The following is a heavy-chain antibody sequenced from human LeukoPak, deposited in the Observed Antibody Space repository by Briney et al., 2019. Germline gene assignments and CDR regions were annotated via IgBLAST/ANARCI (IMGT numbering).Heavy chain of an antibody. CDR1: GFTFSSYA. CDR3: ARKHLIFTRDAYDI. Sequence: GGSLRLSCAASGFTFSSYAMSWVRQAPGKGLEWVSDINGSGGNTYYADSVRGRFTISRDNSKNTLYLQMNSLRGEDTAVYYCARKHLIFTRDAYDIWGQGTMVTVSS. CDR2: INGSGGNT. D-gene: IGHD2-21*01. V-gene: IGHV3-23*01. J-gene: IGHJ3*02.